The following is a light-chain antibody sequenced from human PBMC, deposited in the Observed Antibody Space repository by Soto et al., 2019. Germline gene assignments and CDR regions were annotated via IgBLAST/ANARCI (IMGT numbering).Light chain of an antibody. Sequence: QSVLTQPPSVSGAPGQRVTISCTGSTSNIGAGYDVHWYQHLPGTAPKLLIYGNTNRPSGVPDRFSGSKSGSSASLTITGLQAEDEADYYCQSYDKSLRVFGGGTKVTVL. J-gene: IGLJ3*02. CDR3: QSYDKSLRV. V-gene: IGLV1-40*01. CDR1: TSNIGAGYD. CDR2: GNT.